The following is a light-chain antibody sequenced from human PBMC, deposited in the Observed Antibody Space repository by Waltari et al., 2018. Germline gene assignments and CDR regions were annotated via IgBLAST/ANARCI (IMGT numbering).Light chain of an antibody. CDR1: QSISSY. CDR2: AAS. Sequence: DIQMTQSPSSLSASVGDRVTLTCRASQSISSYLNWYQQKPGKAPKLLIYAASSLQSGVPSRFSGRGSGTDVTLTISSLQPEDFATYYCQPSYSTPSPFGQGTRLEIK. J-gene: IGKJ5*01. V-gene: IGKV1-39*01. CDR3: QPSYSTPSP.